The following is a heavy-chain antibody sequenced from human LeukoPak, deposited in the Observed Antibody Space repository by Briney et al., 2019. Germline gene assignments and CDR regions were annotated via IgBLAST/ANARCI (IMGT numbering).Heavy chain of an antibody. J-gene: IGHJ4*02. CDR3: ARVPQYYYDSSGYCYFDY. V-gene: IGHV1-8*01. CDR2: MNHNSGNT. CDR1: GYTFTSYD. Sequence: ASVKVSCKASGYTFTSYDINWVRQATGQGLEWMGFMNHNSGNTDYAHKFQGRVTMTRNTSISTDYMELSSLRSEDTAVYYCARVPQYYYDSSGYCYFDYWGQGTLVTVSS. D-gene: IGHD3-22*01.